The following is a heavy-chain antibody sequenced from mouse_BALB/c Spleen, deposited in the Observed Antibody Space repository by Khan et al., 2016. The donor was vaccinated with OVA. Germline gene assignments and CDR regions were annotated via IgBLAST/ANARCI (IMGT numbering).Heavy chain of an antibody. D-gene: IGHD2-10*02. V-gene: IGHV1-7*01. CDR1: GYSFTTYW. CDR3: ARRGLYGLFAY. Sequence: QVQLQQSGPELAKPAPSVKMSCTATGYSFTTYWIHWIKQRLGQGQQWIGYNNPSTGNTEYNKNFKNQATLTADESSGQSFMHLNSLTSADSGVYYCARRGLYGLFAYWGQGTLVTVSA. J-gene: IGHJ3*01. CDR2: NNPSTGNT.